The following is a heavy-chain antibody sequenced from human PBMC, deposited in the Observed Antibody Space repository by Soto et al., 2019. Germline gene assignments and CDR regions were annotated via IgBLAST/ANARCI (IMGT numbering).Heavy chain of an antibody. CDR2: IRHSGST. Sequence: QLQLQESGSGLVKPSQTLSLTCAVSGGSISSGGYSWNWIRQPPGKGLEWVGYIRHSGSTYANPSLKSRVTMSLNRSKNQFSLNLTSVTAADTAVYFCARGHYYYRMDVWGQGTTFTVSS. CDR3: ARGHYYYRMDV. V-gene: IGHV4-30-2*01. J-gene: IGHJ6*02. CDR1: GGSISSGGYS.